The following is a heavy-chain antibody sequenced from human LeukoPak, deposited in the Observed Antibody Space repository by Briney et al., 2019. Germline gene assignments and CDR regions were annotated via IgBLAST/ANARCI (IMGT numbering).Heavy chain of an antibody. D-gene: IGHD3-22*01. Sequence: ASQTLSLTCAISGGSISSGGYSWNWIRQAPGKGLEWIGYSYYSGDTYYNPSLNSRVTISIDRSKNQFSLKLSSATAADTAVYYCARADSYDSSGYYSLRHDAFDIWGQGTMVTVSS. J-gene: IGHJ3*02. CDR2: SYYSGDT. V-gene: IGHV4-30-2*01. CDR3: ARADSYDSSGYYSLRHDAFDI. CDR1: GGSISSGGYS.